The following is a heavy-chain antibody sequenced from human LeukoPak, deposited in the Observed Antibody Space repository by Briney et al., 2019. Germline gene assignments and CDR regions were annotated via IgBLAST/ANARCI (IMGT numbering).Heavy chain of an antibody. J-gene: IGHJ1*01. D-gene: IGHD6-13*01. CDR3: ARAASSSWITEYFQH. CDR1: GYTFTSYY. V-gene: IGHV1-46*01. CDR2: INPSGGST. Sequence: ASVKVSCKASGYTFTSYYMHWVRQAPGQGLEWMGIINPSGGSTSYAQKFQGRVTMTRDTSTSTVYTELSSLRSEDTAVYYCARAASSSWITEYFQHWGQGTLVTVSS.